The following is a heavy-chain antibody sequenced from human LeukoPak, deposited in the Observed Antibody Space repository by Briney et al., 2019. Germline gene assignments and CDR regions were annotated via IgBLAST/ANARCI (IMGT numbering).Heavy chain of an antibody. CDR3: ARAPSEIGGYYPEYFRH. V-gene: IGHV3-74*01. Sequence: GGSLRLSCAASGLTFSSYWMHWVRQAPGKGLVWVSRIKSDGSTNYADSVKGRFTISRDNAKNTVSLQMNSLRAEDTGVYFCARAPSEIGGYYPEYFRHWGQGTLVTVSS. CDR2: IKSDGST. CDR1: GLTFSSYW. J-gene: IGHJ1*01. D-gene: IGHD3-22*01.